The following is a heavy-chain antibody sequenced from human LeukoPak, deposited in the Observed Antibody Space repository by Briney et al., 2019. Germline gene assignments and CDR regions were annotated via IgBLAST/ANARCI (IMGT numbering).Heavy chain of an antibody. Sequence: ASVKVSCKASGYTFTCYYMHWVRQAPGQGLEWMGWINPNSGGTNYAQKFQGRVTMTRDTSISTAYMELSRLRSDDTAVYYCARANRNWRGFDYWGQGTLVTVSS. CDR2: INPNSGGT. V-gene: IGHV1-2*02. CDR3: ARANRNWRGFDY. J-gene: IGHJ4*02. CDR1: GYTFTCYY. D-gene: IGHD1-1*01.